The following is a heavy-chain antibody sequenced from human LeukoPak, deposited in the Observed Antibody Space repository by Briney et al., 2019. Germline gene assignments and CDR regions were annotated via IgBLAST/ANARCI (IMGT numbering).Heavy chain of an antibody. J-gene: IGHJ4*02. CDR2: ISGSGGST. V-gene: IGHV3-23*01. Sequence: PGGSLRLSCSASGFTFSSYAMSWVRQAPGKGLEWVSAISGSGGSTYYADSAKGRFTISRDNSKNTLYLQMNSLRAEDTAVYYCAKDRVVVPAAFDYWGQGTLVTVSS. D-gene: IGHD2-2*01. CDR3: AKDRVVVPAAFDY. CDR1: GFTFSSYA.